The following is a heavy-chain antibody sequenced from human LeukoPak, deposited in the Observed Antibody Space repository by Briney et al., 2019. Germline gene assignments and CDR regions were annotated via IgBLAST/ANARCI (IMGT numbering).Heavy chain of an antibody. V-gene: IGHV3-21*01. CDR1: GFIFSSYS. J-gene: IGHJ4*02. D-gene: IGHD3-22*01. Sequence: PGGSLRLSCAASGFIFSSYSMNWVRQAPGKGLEWVSSITSSSYSIYYADSVKGRFTISRDNGKSSLYLQMRSLRAEDTAVYYCARGRVSRPMTPPDYWGQGTLVTVSS. CDR2: ITSSSYSI. CDR3: ARGRVSRPMTPPDY.